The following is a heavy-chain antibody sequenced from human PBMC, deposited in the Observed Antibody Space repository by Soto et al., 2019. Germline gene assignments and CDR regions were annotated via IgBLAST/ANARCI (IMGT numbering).Heavy chain of an antibody. Sequence: ASVKVSCKASGYTFTSYGISWVRQAPGQGLEWMGWISAYNGNTNYAQKLQGRVTMTTDTSTSTAYMELRSLGSDDTAVYYCARDYYDSSGYYYVMRGDAFDIWGQGTMVTV. CDR2: ISAYNGNT. CDR1: GYTFTSYG. D-gene: IGHD3-22*01. J-gene: IGHJ3*02. V-gene: IGHV1-18*04. CDR3: ARDYYDSSGYYYVMRGDAFDI.